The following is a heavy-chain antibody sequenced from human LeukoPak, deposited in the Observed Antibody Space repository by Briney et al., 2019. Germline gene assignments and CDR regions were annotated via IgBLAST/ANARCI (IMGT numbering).Heavy chain of an antibody. CDR2: INPNSGGT. CDR1: GYTFTGYY. Sequence: EASVKVSCKASGYTFTGYYMHWVRQAPGQGLEWMGRINPNSGGTNYAQKFQGRVTMTRDTSISTAYMELSRLRSDDTVVYYCAREGRLGYYYDSSGSYWFDPWGQGTLVTVSS. V-gene: IGHV1-2*05. J-gene: IGHJ5*02. CDR3: AREGRLGYYYDSSGSYWFDP. D-gene: IGHD3-22*01.